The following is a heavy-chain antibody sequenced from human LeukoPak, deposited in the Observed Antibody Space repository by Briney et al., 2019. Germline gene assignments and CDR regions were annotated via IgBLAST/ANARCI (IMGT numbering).Heavy chain of an antibody. CDR3: ARGGYYYGSGSRNWFDP. Sequence: ASVKVSCKASGDAFNNYDIHWVRQATGQGLEWMGCVNPNRGNSDYAHKFQGRVTISWDNSIKTGYMELSSLRSEDTAVYYCARGGYYYGSGSRNWFDPWGQGTLVTVSS. CDR2: VNPNRGNS. CDR1: GDAFNNYD. D-gene: IGHD3-10*01. V-gene: IGHV1-8*03. J-gene: IGHJ5*02.